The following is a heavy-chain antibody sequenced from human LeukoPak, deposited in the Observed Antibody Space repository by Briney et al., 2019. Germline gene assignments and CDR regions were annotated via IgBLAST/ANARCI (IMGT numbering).Heavy chain of an antibody. D-gene: IGHD3-22*01. CDR3: AKGTVVVTGPLDY. J-gene: IGHJ4*02. Sequence: GGSLRLSCEASGFTFDDYTMHWVRQAPGKGLEWVSLISWDGSSTYYADSVKGRFTISRDNSKTSLCLQMNSLRTEDTALYYCAKGTVVVTGPLDYWGQGTLVTVSS. CDR1: GFTFDDYT. CDR2: ISWDGSST. V-gene: IGHV3-43*01.